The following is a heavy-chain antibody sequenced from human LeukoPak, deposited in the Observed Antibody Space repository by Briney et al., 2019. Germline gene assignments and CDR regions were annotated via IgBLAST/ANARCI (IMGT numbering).Heavy chain of an antibody. J-gene: IGHJ4*02. V-gene: IGHV1-18*01. CDR3: ARDGNGIVGATSIDY. D-gene: IGHD1-26*01. CDR2: ISAYNGNT. Sequence: SVNDSCKASGYTYTSYGISWVRQAPGQGLDWMGLISAYNGNTNYAQKLQGRVTMTTDTSTSTAYMELRSLRSDDTAVYYCARDGNGIVGATSIDYWGQGTLVTVSS. CDR1: GYTYTSYG.